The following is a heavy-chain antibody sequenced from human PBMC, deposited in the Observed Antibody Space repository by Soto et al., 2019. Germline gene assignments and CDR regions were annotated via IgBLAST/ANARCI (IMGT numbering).Heavy chain of an antibody. Sequence: GSLILSCAASGFTFSSYGMYWVRQAPGKGLECVAVISYDGSNNYYADSVKGRFTISRDNSKNTLYLQMNSLRAEDTAVYYCAKGFRGGGNLDAFDIWGQGTMVTVSS. J-gene: IGHJ3*02. D-gene: IGHD2-15*01. CDR2: ISYDGSNN. V-gene: IGHV3-30*18. CDR1: GFTFSSYG. CDR3: AKGFRGGGNLDAFDI.